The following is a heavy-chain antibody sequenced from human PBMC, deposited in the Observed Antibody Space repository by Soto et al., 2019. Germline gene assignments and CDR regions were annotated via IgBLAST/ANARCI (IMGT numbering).Heavy chain of an antibody. CDR2: ISTISSNI. Sequence: GGSLRLSCAASGFTFSSYTMNWVRQAPGKGLEWVSSISTISSNIYYADSVKGRFTISRDNAKNSLYLQMNSLRAEDTAVYYCARDKCGFCSGGSCFSECYYFYGLDGWGQGTTVTVSS. CDR1: GFTFSSYT. D-gene: IGHD2-15*01. CDR3: ARDKCGFCSGGSCFSECYYFYGLDG. J-gene: IGHJ6*02. V-gene: IGHV3-21*01.